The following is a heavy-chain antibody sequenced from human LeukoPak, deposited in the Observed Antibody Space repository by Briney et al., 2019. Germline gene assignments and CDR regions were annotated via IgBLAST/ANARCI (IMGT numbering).Heavy chain of an antibody. V-gene: IGHV3-23*01. CDR3: IAAPGPKWYFHY. D-gene: IGHD6-13*01. CDR1: GFPFTNYA. CDR2: IETNGVKT. J-gene: IGHJ4*02. Sequence: PGGSLRLSCAASGFPFTNYAMSWVRQAPGKGLEWVSSIETNGVKTYYAGSVKGRFTISRDNSENTLSLQMNSLRVEDTAVYYCIAAPGPKWYFHYWGQGALVTVSS.